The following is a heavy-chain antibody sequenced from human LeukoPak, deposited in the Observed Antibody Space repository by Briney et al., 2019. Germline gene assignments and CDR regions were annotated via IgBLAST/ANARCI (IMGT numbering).Heavy chain of an antibody. CDR1: GGSISSGSYY. J-gene: IGHJ3*02. CDR3: ARGIAVAGTPSDAFDI. V-gene: IGHV4-61*02. D-gene: IGHD6-19*01. Sequence: SQTLSLTCTVSGGSISSGSYYWSWIRQPAGKGLEWIGRTYTSGSTNYNPSLKSRVTISVDTSKNQFSLKLSSVTAADTAVYYCARGIAVAGTPSDAFDIWGQGTMVTVSS. CDR2: TYTSGST.